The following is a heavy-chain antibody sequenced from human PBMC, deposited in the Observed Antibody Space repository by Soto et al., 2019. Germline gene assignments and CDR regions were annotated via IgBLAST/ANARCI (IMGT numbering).Heavy chain of an antibody. Sequence: QVQLVQSGAEVKKPGASVKVSCKASGYTFTSYYMHWVRQAPGQGLEWMGIINPSGGSTSSAQKFQGRVTMSRDTSTSTVYMELSSLRSEDTAVYYCARDGRSSYSSAWYYFDFWGQGTLVTVSS. D-gene: IGHD6-19*01. CDR3: ARDGRSSYSSAWYYFDF. CDR2: INPSGGST. V-gene: IGHV1-46*01. CDR1: GYTFTSYY. J-gene: IGHJ4*02.